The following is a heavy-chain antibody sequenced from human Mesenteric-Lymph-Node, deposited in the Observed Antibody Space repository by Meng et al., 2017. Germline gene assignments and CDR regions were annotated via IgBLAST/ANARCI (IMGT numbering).Heavy chain of an antibody. V-gene: IGHV3-7*01. D-gene: IGHD1-26*01. CDR3: ARHVGTWFES. J-gene: IGHJ5*01. Sequence: VQRVESGGGLVQPGGSLRLSCAASGFTFSNSGMTWVRQAPGQGLEWVGNIKQDGREKYFVDSVKGRFTISRDNAKNSLYLQMNSLRGEDAAVYYCARHVGTWFESWGQGTLVTVSS. CDR1: GFTFSNSG. CDR2: IKQDGREK.